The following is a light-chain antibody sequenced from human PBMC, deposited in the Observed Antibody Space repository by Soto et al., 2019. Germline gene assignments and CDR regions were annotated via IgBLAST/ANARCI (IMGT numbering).Light chain of an antibody. CDR1: QNVNNW. CDR3: QQSNSFPRT. CDR2: AAS. Sequence: IQMTQYTSSVSASVGDRIAITCRASQNVNNWLAWYQQKPGKAPKLLIYAASNLQSGVPSRFSGSGSGTDFTLTISSLQREDFATYFCQQSNSFPRTSGQGTKV. J-gene: IGKJ1*01. V-gene: IGKV1-12*01.